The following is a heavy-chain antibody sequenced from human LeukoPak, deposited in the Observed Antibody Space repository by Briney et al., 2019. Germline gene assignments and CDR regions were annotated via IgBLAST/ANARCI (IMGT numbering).Heavy chain of an antibody. CDR2: IYYAGSA. Sequence: TLSLTCTLSIGSIRSGAYYWRWSRQHPGKGLQWIWYIYYAGSAYYNPSLKSRLIISVDTSKNQFSLKLSSVTAADTAVYYCARGLFVVVVAATRWFDPWGQGNLVTVSS. D-gene: IGHD2-15*01. CDR1: IGSIRSGAYY. V-gene: IGHV4-31*03. J-gene: IGHJ5*02. CDR3: ARGLFVVVVAATRWFDP.